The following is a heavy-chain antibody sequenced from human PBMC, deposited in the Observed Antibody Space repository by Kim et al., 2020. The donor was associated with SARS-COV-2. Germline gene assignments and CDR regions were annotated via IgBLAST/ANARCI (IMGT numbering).Heavy chain of an antibody. CDR3: ARVQIDGWGYSSSWYHYYYGMDV. Sequence: ASVKVSCKASGYTFTSYGISWVRQAPGQGLEWMGWISAYNGNTNYAQKLQGRVTMTTDTSTSTAYMELRSLRSDDTAVYYCARVQIDGWGYSSSWYHYYYGMDVWGQGTTVTVSS. D-gene: IGHD6-13*01. CDR2: ISAYNGNT. V-gene: IGHV1-18*04. J-gene: IGHJ6*02. CDR1: GYTFTSYG.